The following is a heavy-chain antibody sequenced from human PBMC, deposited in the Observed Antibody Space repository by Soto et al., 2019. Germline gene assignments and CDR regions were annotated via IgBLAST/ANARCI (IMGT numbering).Heavy chain of an antibody. CDR2: IKSKTDGGTT. CDR3: TTDTHPQDIVVVVAASEYYGMDV. D-gene: IGHD2-15*01. Sequence: EVQLVESGGGLVQPGGSLRLSCAASGFTFSNAWMSWVRQAPGKGLEWVGRIKSKTDGGTTDYAAPVKGRFTISRDDSKNTLYQQMNSLKTEDTAVYYCTTDTHPQDIVVVVAASEYYGMDVWGQGTTVTVSS. CDR1: GFTFSNAW. V-gene: IGHV3-15*01. J-gene: IGHJ6*02.